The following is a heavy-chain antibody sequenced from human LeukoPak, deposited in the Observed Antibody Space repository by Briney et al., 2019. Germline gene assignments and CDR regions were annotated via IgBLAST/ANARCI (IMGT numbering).Heavy chain of an antibody. CDR2: IYYSGST. J-gene: IGHJ4*02. CDR3: ARDKYISGWYGLDY. V-gene: IGHV4-59*01. Sequence: PSETLSLTCTVSGGSISSYYWSWIRQPPGKGLEWIGYIYYSGSTNYNPSLKSRVTISVDTSKNQFSLKLSSVTAADTAVYYCARDKYISGWYGLDYSGQGTLVTVSS. D-gene: IGHD6-19*01. CDR1: GGSISSYY.